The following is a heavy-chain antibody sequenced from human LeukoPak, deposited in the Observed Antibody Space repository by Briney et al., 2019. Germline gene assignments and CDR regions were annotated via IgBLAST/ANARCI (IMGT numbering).Heavy chain of an antibody. Sequence: ASVKVSCKASGYTFTSYDINWVRQATGQGLEWMGWMNPNSGNTGYAQKFQGRATMTRNTSISTAYMELSSLRSEDTAVYYCATNYYDSSGNFDYWGQGTLVTVSS. D-gene: IGHD3-22*01. CDR1: GYTFTSYD. J-gene: IGHJ4*02. CDR2: MNPNSGNT. V-gene: IGHV1-8*01. CDR3: ATNYYDSSGNFDY.